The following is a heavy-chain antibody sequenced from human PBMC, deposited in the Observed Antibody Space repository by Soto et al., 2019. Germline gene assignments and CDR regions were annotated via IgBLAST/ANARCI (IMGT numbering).Heavy chain of an antibody. CDR2: ILNDGGNK. J-gene: IGHJ4*02. CDR1: GFPFSTYA. Sequence: QVQLVESGGGVVQPGRSLRLSCAASGFPFSTYAMHWVRQAPGKGLEWVTIILNDGGNKYYADSVKGRFPISRDNSKNALYLQMSSLREEDTAMYYCAREAIVGATRGYYFDYWGQGTLVTVS. V-gene: IGHV3-30-3*01. CDR3: AREAIVGATRGYYFDY. D-gene: IGHD1-26*01.